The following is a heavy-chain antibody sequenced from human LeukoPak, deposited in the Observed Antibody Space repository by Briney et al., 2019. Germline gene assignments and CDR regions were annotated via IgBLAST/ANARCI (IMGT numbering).Heavy chain of an antibody. D-gene: IGHD3-10*01. Sequence: SETLSLTCTVSGGSISSYYWSWIRQPPGKGLEWIGYIYYSGSTNYNPSLKSRVTISVDTSKNRFSLKLSSVTAADTAVYYCARLITMVRGVGYYFDYWGQGTLVTVSS. CDR3: ARLITMVRGVGYYFDY. CDR1: GGSISSYY. J-gene: IGHJ4*02. V-gene: IGHV4-59*01. CDR2: IYYSGST.